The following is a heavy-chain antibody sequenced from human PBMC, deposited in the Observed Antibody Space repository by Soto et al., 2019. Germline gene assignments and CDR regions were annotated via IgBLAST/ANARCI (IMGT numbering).Heavy chain of an antibody. Sequence: GGSLRLSCAASGFTFSSYSMNWVRQAPGKGLECVSSITGGSTIYYADSVKGRFTVSRDNAENSLYLQMNSLRDEDTAVYYCARGTNTAVAGRFDYWGQGTLVTVSS. D-gene: IGHD6-19*01. J-gene: IGHJ4*02. CDR1: GFTFSSYS. CDR2: ITGGSTI. CDR3: ARGTNTAVAGRFDY. V-gene: IGHV3-48*02.